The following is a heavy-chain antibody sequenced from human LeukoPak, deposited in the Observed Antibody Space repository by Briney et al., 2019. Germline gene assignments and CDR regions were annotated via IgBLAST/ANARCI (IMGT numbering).Heavy chain of an antibody. J-gene: IGHJ4*02. V-gene: IGHV4-4*07. CDR1: GGSTSIYY. CDR2: INTRGST. D-gene: IGHD3-22*01. Sequence: SETLSLTCPLSGGSTSIYYWSWIRHPAERGLEWMGRINTRGSTNYNPSLKCRVTMPVATSKYQFSLKLSSVTAADTAVYYCAREATYYNDSSAQWPVFDYWGQGTLVTVSS. CDR3: AREATYYNDSSAQWPVFDY.